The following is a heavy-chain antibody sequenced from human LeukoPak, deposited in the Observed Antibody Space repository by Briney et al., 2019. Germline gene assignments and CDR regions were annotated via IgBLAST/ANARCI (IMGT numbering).Heavy chain of an antibody. CDR2: ISSSSSYI. Sequence: PGGSLRLSCAASGFTFSSYSMNWVRQAPGKGLEWVSSISSSSSYIYYADSVKGRFTISRDNAKNSLYLQMNGLRAEDTAVYFCARGGFRTFDYWGQGTLVTVSS. CDR1: GFTFSSYS. D-gene: IGHD3-16*01. CDR3: ARGGFRTFDY. J-gene: IGHJ4*02. V-gene: IGHV3-21*01.